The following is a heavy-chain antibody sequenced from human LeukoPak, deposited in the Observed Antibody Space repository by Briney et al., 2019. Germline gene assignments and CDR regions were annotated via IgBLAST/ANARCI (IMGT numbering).Heavy chain of an antibody. Sequence: SETLSLTCTVSGGSISSSNYYWGWIRQPPGKGLEWIASIHYSETTYYNPSLKSRVTISVDTSKNHFSLKLSSVTAADAAVYYCARGPTYQPIDYWGQGTLVTVSS. CDR3: ARGPTYQPIDY. CDR2: IHYSETT. CDR1: GGSISSSNYY. J-gene: IGHJ4*02. V-gene: IGHV4-39*02. D-gene: IGHD2-2*01.